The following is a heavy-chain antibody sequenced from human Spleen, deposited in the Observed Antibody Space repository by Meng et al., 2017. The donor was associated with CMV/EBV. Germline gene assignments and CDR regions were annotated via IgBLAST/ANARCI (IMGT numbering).Heavy chain of an antibody. CDR3: AKAGYCSSTSCYNRWFDP. CDR1: GFTFSSYW. D-gene: IGHD2-2*01. J-gene: IGHJ5*02. Sequence: GESLKISCAASGFTFSSYWMHWVRQAPGKGLVWVSRINSDGSSTSYADSVKGRFTISRDNAKNTLYLQMNSLRAEDTAVYYCAKAGYCSSTSCYNRWFDPWGQGTLVTVSS. V-gene: IGHV3-74*01. CDR2: INSDGSST.